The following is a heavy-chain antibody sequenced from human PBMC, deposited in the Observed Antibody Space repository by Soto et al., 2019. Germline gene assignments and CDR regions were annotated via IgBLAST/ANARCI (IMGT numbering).Heavy chain of an antibody. D-gene: IGHD6-25*01. Sequence: QVQLVQSGAEVKKPGASVTVSCKTSGYPLTDFYIHWVRQAPGQGLEWMAWINPHTGDTNTALKFQGRVTMTGDTSFNPAFMELTRLSSDVTAVYYCAREGGAAPGARREWYLDLWGRGTLVSVSS. CDR2: INPHTGDT. J-gene: IGHJ2*01. CDR3: AREGGAAPGARREWYLDL. V-gene: IGHV1-2*02. CDR1: GYPLTDFY.